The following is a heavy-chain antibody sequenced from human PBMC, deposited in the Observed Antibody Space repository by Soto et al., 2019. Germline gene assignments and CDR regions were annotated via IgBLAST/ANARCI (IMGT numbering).Heavy chain of an antibody. J-gene: IGHJ3*01. CDR3: ARGKVFAWGLDAFDV. CDR1: GITFSDYS. V-gene: IGHV3-48*02. D-gene: IGHD3-10*02. Sequence: EVQLVESGGDSIQRGGSLRLFCAASGITFSDYSMHWVRQAPGKGLEWVPYISSRGGTEYYTDSVKGRFTISRDNSKNSLYLQMNSLRDEDTAVYYCARGKVFAWGLDAFDVWGRGTLVTVST. CDR2: ISSRGGTE.